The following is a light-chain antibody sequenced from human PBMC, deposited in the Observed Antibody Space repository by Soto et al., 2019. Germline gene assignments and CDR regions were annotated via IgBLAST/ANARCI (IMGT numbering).Light chain of an antibody. CDR2: SNN. V-gene: IGLV1-44*01. CDR1: SSNIGGNL. Sequence: QSALTQPPSASGTPGQRVTISCSGSSSNIGGNLVSWYQQVPGTAPKLLIYSNNQRPSGVPDRFSGSKSGTSASLAISGLQSEDEADYYCETWDGSLTCYVFATGTKVTVL. J-gene: IGLJ1*01. CDR3: ETWDGSLTCYV.